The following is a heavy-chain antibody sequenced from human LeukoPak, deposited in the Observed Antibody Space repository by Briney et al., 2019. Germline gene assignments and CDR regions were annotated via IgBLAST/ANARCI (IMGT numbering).Heavy chain of an antibody. CDR1: GFTFDDYA. Sequence: GGSLRLSCAASGFTFDDYAMHWVRQAPGKGLEWVSGISWNSGSIGYADSVKGRFTISRDNAKNSLYLQMNSLRAEDTAVYYCAREGPPIVVVPAELDYWGQGTLVTVSS. D-gene: IGHD2-2*01. V-gene: IGHV3-9*01. J-gene: IGHJ4*02. CDR2: ISWNSGSI. CDR3: AREGPPIVVVPAELDY.